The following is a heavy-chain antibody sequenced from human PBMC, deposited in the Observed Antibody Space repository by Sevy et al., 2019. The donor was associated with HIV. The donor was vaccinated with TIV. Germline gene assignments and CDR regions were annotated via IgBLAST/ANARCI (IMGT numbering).Heavy chain of an antibody. V-gene: IGHV3-30*18. CDR2: ISYDGSNK. J-gene: IGHJ6*02. Sequence: GGSLRLSCAASGFTFSSYGMHWVRQAPGKGLEWVAVISYDGSNKYYADSVKGRFTISRDNSKNKLYLQMNSLRAEDTAVYYCAKDRLLIYYYYGMDVWGQGTTVTVSS. D-gene: IGHD3-16*01. CDR3: AKDRLLIYYYYGMDV. CDR1: GFTFSSYG.